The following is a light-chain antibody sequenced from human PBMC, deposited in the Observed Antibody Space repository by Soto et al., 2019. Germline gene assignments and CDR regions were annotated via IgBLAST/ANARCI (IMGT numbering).Light chain of an antibody. V-gene: IGKV1-5*03. CDR2: KAS. CDR3: QQYNTYPLT. CDR1: QSISTW. J-gene: IGKJ4*01. Sequence: DIQMTQSPSTLSASVGDRVTITCRASQSISTWLAWYQQKPGKAPKLLIYKASSLESGVPSRFSGSGSGTEFTLTINNLQPDDFATYYCQQYNTYPLTFGGGTTVEIK.